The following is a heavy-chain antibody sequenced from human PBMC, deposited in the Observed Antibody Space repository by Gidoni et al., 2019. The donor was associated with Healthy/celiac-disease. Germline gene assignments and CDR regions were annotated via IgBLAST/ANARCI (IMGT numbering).Heavy chain of an antibody. CDR2: IYHSGST. CDR1: GGSIRSGGYS. D-gene: IGHD3-3*01. V-gene: IGHV4-30-2*01. Sequence: QLQLQESGSGLVKPSQTLSLTCAVSGGSIRSGGYSWSWIRQPPGKGLEWIGYIYHSGSTYYNPSLKSRVTISVDRSKNQFSLKLSSVTAADTAVYYCARSSGSGYYFPFDYWGQGTLVTVSS. CDR3: ARSSGSGYYFPFDY. J-gene: IGHJ4*02.